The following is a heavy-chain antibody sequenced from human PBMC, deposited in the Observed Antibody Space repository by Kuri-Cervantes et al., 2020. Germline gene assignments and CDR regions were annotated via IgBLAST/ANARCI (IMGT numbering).Heavy chain of an antibody. D-gene: IGHD6-19*01. CDR3: ARDYFRSGWYGGVGY. V-gene: IGHV4-59*01. J-gene: IGHJ4*02. CDR1: GGSISSYY. Sequence: SETLSLTCTVSGGSISSYYWSWIRQPPGKGLEWIGYIYYSGSTNYNPSLKSRVTISVDTSKNQFSLKLSSVTAADTAVYYCARDYFRSGWYGGVGYGGQGTLVTVSS. CDR2: IYYSGST.